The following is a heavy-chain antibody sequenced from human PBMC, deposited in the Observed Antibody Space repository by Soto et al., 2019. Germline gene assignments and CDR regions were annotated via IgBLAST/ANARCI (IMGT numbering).Heavy chain of an antibody. CDR1: GYTFYSHS. J-gene: IGHJ6*02. CDR3: ARCIQQDYYYGMDV. CDR2: ISADNGNT. V-gene: IGHV1-18*01. Sequence: QAQLVQSGAEVKKPGASVKVSCKASGYTFYSHSISWVRQAPGQGLEWMGRISADNGNTKYAQKIRGRVTMATETSTSTGYMELGNLRSDDTAVYYCARCIQQDYYYGMDVWGQGTTVTVSS. D-gene: IGHD5-18*01.